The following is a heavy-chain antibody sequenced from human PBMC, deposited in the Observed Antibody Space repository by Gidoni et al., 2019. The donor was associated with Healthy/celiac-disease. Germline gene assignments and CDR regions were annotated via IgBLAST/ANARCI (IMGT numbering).Heavy chain of an antibody. CDR3: ARDRRYYYGSGSYSDY. CDR1: GFTVSSNG. Sequence: QVQLVESGGGVVQRGRSLRLPCAASGFTVSSNGMHCVRPAPGTGLEWVAVIWYDGSNHYYADSVKGRFTISRDNSKNTLYLQMNSLRAEDTAVYYCARDRRYYYGSGSYSDYWGQGTLVTVSS. V-gene: IGHV3-33*01. D-gene: IGHD3-10*01. CDR2: IWYDGSNH. J-gene: IGHJ4*02.